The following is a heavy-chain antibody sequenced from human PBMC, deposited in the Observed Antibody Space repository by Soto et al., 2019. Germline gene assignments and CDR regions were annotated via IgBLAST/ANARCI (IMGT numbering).Heavy chain of an antibody. Sequence: ASVKVYCKTSGYTFTSHRITWVRQAPGQGLEWMGWITPYNRNTNYAQKFQGRVTMTTDTSAHTAYMELRSLRSDDTAMYYCARDAGIPSNGMDVWGQGTAVTVSS. V-gene: IGHV1-18*01. CDR2: ITPYNRNT. D-gene: IGHD6-13*01. CDR3: ARDAGIPSNGMDV. J-gene: IGHJ6*02. CDR1: GYTFTSHR.